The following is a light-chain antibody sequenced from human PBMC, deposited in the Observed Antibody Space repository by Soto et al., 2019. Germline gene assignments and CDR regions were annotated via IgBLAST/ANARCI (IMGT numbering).Light chain of an antibody. Sequence: EIVLTQSPATLSLSPGERATLSCRASQSVGSFLAWYQHKPGQGPRLLIYDASTRATGIPARFIGSGSGTDFTLTISNLEPEDFAFYYCQQRSHWPPFTFGPGTKVDVK. CDR3: QQRSHWPPFT. CDR1: QSVGSF. V-gene: IGKV3-11*01. J-gene: IGKJ3*01. CDR2: DAS.